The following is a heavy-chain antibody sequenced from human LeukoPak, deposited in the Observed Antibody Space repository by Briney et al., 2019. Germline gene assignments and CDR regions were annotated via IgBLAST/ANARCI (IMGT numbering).Heavy chain of an antibody. V-gene: IGHV3-20*04. J-gene: IGHJ4*02. CDR1: GFTFDDYG. D-gene: IGHD6-13*01. CDR2: INWNGGRT. Sequence: GGSLRLSCVASGFTFDDYGMSWVRQAPGKGLEWVSAINWNGGRTGYADSVKGRFTISRDNAKNSLYLQMNSLRAEDMALYYCAKETHAAAGKHYFDYWGQGTLVTVSS. CDR3: AKETHAAAGKHYFDY.